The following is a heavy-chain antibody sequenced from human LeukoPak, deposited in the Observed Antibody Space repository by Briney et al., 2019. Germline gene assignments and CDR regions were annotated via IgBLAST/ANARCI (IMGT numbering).Heavy chain of an antibody. CDR1: GFTVSSNY. CDR3: ARGHDYDSSVAY. J-gene: IGHJ4*02. V-gene: IGHV3-66*01. Sequence: PGGSLRLSCAASGFTVSSNYTSWVRQAPGKGLEWVSVIYSGGSTYYADSVKGRFTISRDNSKNTVDLQMNSLRAEDTAVYYCARGHDYDSSVAYWGQGTLVTVSS. D-gene: IGHD3-22*01. CDR2: IYSGGST.